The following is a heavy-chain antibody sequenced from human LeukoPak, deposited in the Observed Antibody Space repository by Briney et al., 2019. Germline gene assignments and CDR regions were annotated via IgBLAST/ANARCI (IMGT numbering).Heavy chain of an antibody. CDR1: GGSFSGYY. V-gene: IGHV4-34*01. J-gene: IGHJ6*03. CDR2: ITHSGST. CDR3: AREWIQEWGDILNYYYYYMDV. Sequence: SETLSLTCAVFGGSFSGYYWSWIRQPPGKGLEWIGEITHSGSTNYNPSLKSRVTISVDTSKNQFSLKLSSVSAADTAVYYCAREWIQEWGDILNYYYYYMDVWGKGTTVTVSS. D-gene: IGHD5-18*01.